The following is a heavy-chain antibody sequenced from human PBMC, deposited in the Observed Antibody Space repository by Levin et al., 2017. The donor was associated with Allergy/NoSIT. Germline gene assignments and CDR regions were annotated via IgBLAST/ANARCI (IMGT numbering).Heavy chain of an antibody. D-gene: IGHD3-10*01. CDR3: ARHRFPGDFDY. V-gene: IGHV4-39*01. J-gene: IGHJ4*02. CDR1: GGAISGSPHY. CDR2: IFFGGST. Sequence: PSQTLSLTCTVSGGAISGSPHYWGWIRQSPGKGLEWIGSIFFGGSTFYFPSLESRLRISVDTSKNQFSLKLTSVTASDTAIYYCARHRFPGDFDYWGPGTLVTVSS.